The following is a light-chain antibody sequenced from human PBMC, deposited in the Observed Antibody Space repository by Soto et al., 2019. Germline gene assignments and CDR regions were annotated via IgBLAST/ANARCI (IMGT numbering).Light chain of an antibody. CDR3: SSYASSSTLV. V-gene: IGLV2-14*01. CDR1: SSDVGGYDY. Sequence: QSALTQPASVSGFPGQSITISCTGTSSDVGGYDYVSWYQQHPGKVPKLMIYDVSSRPSGVSNRFSGSKSGNTASLTISGLQAEDEADYYCSSYASSSTLVFGGGTKLTVL. CDR2: DVS. J-gene: IGLJ2*01.